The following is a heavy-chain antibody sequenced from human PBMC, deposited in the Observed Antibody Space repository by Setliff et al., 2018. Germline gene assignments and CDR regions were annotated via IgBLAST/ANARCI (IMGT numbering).Heavy chain of an antibody. D-gene: IGHD2-8*02. V-gene: IGHV4-34*01. CDR2: INHRGTT. CDR3: ARDFSTGSSS. J-gene: IGHJ5*02. CDR1: GGSFSGYY. Sequence: SETLSLTCAVYGGSFSGYYWNWIRQAPGKGLEWIGEINHRGTTSYTPSLKGRVTISVDTSKNLFSLKLSSVTAEDTAVYYCARDFSTGSSSWGQGTLVTVSS.